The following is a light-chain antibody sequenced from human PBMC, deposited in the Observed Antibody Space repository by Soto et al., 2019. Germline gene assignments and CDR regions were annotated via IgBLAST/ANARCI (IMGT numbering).Light chain of an antibody. V-gene: IGKV3-20*01. Sequence: VYRGERPTLTRRASQSVSSRHLTWYQQRPSQAPRRLIYGAFNRATGIPDRFSGSGSGTDFTLTISRLGPEDFAVYYCQQYGSSPLTFGGGTKVDIK. CDR2: GAF. CDR3: QQYGSSPLT. CDR1: QSVSSRH. J-gene: IGKJ4*01.